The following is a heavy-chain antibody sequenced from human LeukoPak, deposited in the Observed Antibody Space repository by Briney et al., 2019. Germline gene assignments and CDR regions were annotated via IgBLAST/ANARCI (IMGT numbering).Heavy chain of an antibody. Sequence: PSETLSLTCTVSGYSISTGYYWSWIRQPPGKGLEWIGEINHSGSTNYNPSLKSRVTISVDTSKNQFSLKLSSVTAADTAVYYCARGRPKWLRFPKYYFDYWGQGTLVTVSS. J-gene: IGHJ4*02. CDR1: GYSISTGYY. D-gene: IGHD5-12*01. CDR2: INHSGST. V-gene: IGHV4-34*01. CDR3: ARGRPKWLRFPKYYFDY.